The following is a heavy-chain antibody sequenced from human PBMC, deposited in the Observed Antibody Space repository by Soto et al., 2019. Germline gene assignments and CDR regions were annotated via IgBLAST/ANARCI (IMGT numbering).Heavy chain of an antibody. CDR2: IYPGESNT. Sequence: PGESLKISCKGSGYSFTSYWIGWVRQMPGKGLEWMGIIYPGESNTRYSPSFQGQVTISADKSISTAYLQWSSLKASDNTMYYCAGGGVRGVITRTRDYYGMDVWGQGTTVTVSS. V-gene: IGHV5-51*01. J-gene: IGHJ6*02. CDR1: GYSFTSYW. CDR3: AGGGVRGVITRTRDYYGMDV. D-gene: IGHD3-10*01.